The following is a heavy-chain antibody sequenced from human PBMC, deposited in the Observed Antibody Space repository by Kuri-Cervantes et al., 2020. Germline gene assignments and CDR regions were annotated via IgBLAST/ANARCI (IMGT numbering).Heavy chain of an antibody. V-gene: IGHV4-59*01. CDR2: IYNRGST. D-gene: IGHD3-10*01. CDR1: GGSISRYY. Sequence: GSLRLSCTVSGGSISRYYWSWIRQPPGRGLEWIGYIYNRGSTNYNPSLKSRVTISVDTSKNQFSLKLSSVTAADTAVYYCARRYLGEYYMDVWGKGTTVTVSS. CDR3: ARRYLGEYYMDV. J-gene: IGHJ6*03.